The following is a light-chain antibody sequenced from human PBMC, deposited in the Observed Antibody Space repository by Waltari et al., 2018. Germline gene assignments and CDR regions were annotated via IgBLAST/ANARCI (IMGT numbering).Light chain of an antibody. CDR3: HQYGSTPGT. CDR2: GAS. V-gene: IGKV3-20*01. CDR1: QSVSSSY. Sequence: ETVLTPSPGTLSLSPGEGATLSGRASQSVSSSYLAWYQQKPGKAPRLLIYGASSWATGIPDRFSGSGSGTDFTLTIVSLETEDFAVYYCHQYGSTPGTFGQGTKLEIK. J-gene: IGKJ2*02.